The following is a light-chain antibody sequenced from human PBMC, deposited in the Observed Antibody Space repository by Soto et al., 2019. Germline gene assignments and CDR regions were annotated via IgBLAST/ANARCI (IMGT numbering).Light chain of an antibody. Sequence: AIRMTQSPSSLSASTGDRVTITCRASQGISSYLAWYQQKPGKAPKLLIYAASTLQSGVPSRFSVSGSGTDFTLTICCLRSEDFATDYCQQYYSYPRRFGQGTKVEIK. V-gene: IGKV1-8*01. J-gene: IGKJ1*01. CDR1: QGISSY. CDR2: AAS. CDR3: QQYYSYPRR.